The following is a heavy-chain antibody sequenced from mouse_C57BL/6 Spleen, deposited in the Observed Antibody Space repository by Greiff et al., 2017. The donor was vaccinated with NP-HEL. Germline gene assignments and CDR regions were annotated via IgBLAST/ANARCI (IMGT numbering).Heavy chain of an antibody. J-gene: IGHJ3*01. D-gene: IGHD2-4*01. CDR2: IYPGDGDT. V-gene: IGHV1-82*01. CDR3: ANYDYDVGAWFAY. CDR1: GYAFSSSW. Sequence: VQLQQSGPELVKPGASVKISCKASGYAFSSSWMNWVKQRPGKGLEWIGRIYPGDGDTNYNGKFKGKATLTADKSSSTAYMQLSSLTSEDSAVYFCANYDYDVGAWFAYWGQGTLVTVSA.